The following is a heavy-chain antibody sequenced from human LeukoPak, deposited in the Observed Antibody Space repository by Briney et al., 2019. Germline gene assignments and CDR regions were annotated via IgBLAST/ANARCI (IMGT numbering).Heavy chain of an antibody. J-gene: IGHJ5*02. V-gene: IGHV4-39*01. CDR2: IYYSGGT. Sequence: SETLSLTCTVSGGSISSSSYYWGWIRQPPGKGLEWIGSIYYSGGTYYNPSLKSRVTISVDTSKNQFSLKLSSVTAADTAVYYCARGGWHEWSNWFDPWGQGTLVTVSS. D-gene: IGHD2-8*01. CDR1: GGSISSSSYY. CDR3: ARGGWHEWSNWFDP.